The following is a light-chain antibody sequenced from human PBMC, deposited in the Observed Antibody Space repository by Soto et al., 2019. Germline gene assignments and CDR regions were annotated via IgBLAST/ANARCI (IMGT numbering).Light chain of an antibody. Sequence: DIQMTQSPSSLSASVGDRVTITCRASESVSIFLNWYQQKPGKAPKLLIFAASTLQSGVPSRFSGSGSGTDFALTISSLQPEDFATYYCQQNNKTPRTFGQGT. CDR3: QQNNKTPRT. CDR1: ESVSIF. V-gene: IGKV1-39*01. J-gene: IGKJ1*01. CDR2: AAS.